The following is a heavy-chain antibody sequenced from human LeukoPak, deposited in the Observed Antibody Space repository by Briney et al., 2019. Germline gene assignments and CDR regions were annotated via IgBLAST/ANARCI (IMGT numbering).Heavy chain of an antibody. Sequence: SETLSLTCTVSGGSISTSNYYWGWIRQPPGKGLEWIGNIFYSGSTNYNPSLKSRVTISVDTSKNQFSLKLNSVTAADTAVYYCARGVDYVYAFDIWGQGTMVTVSS. CDR1: GGSISTSNYY. J-gene: IGHJ3*02. V-gene: IGHV4-39*07. D-gene: IGHD4-17*01. CDR3: ARGVDYVYAFDI. CDR2: IFYSGST.